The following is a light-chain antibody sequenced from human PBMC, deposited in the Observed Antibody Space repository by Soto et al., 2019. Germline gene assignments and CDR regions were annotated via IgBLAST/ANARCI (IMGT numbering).Light chain of an antibody. Sequence: DIQLTQSPSSLAASVGDRVTITCRASQGVSTWLGWYQQKPDKAPKSLIYAASKLQSGVPSRFNGSGSGTEFTLTISSLQPEDLGTYYCQQYNAYPLTFGGGTKVEIK. J-gene: IGKJ4*01. CDR3: QQYNAYPLT. CDR1: QGVSTW. V-gene: IGKV1D-16*01. CDR2: AAS.